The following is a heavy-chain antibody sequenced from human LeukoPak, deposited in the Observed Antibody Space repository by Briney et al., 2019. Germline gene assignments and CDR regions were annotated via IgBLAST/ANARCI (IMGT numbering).Heavy chain of an antibody. CDR1: GFTLSSYS. J-gene: IGHJ4*02. V-gene: IGHV3-21*01. D-gene: IGHD6-13*01. CDR3: AKALYRSSPTFDY. Sequence: GGSLRLSCAASGFTLSSYSMNWVRQAPGKGLEWVSSISSSSSYIYYADSVKGRFTISRDNAKNSLYLQMDSLRAEDTAVYYCAKALYRSSPTFDYWGQGTLVTVSS. CDR2: ISSSSSYI.